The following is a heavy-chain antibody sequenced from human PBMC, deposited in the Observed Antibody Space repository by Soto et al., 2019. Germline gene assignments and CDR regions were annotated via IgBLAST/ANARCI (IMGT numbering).Heavy chain of an antibody. V-gene: IGHV3-11*01. Sequence: GGSLRLSCAASGFTFSDNYMTWIRQAPGRGLEWVAYISDSGNIIYYADSVQGRFTVSRDNAKNSLYLQMNSLSAEDTAVYYCARRTRGAGWFDSWGQGALVTVSS. D-gene: IGHD6-19*01. CDR1: GFTFSDNY. CDR3: ARRTRGAGWFDS. J-gene: IGHJ5*01. CDR2: ISDSGNII.